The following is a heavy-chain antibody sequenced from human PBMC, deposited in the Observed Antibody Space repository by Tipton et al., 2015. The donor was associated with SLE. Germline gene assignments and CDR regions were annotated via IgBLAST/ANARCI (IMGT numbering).Heavy chain of an antibody. CDR3: ARDRHDISGYYYVFDY. J-gene: IGHJ4*02. CDR2: IYASGNT. CDR1: GGSFSGYY. Sequence: TLSLTCAVYGGSFSGYYWNWIRQSAGKGPEWIGRIYASGNTNYNPSLRSRVTISVDTSKNQFSLKLSSVTAADTAVYYCARDRHDISGYYYVFDYWGQGTLVTVSS. V-gene: IGHV4-4*07. D-gene: IGHD3-22*01.